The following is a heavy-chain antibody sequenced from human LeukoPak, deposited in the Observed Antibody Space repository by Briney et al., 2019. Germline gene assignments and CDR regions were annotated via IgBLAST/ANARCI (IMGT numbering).Heavy chain of an antibody. J-gene: IGHJ4*02. D-gene: IGHD6-19*01. CDR1: GFTVSSKY. V-gene: IGHV3-66*01. Sequence: GGSLRLSCAASGFTVSSKYMAWVRQAPGKGLEWVSFINSGGTTNYADSVKGRFTISRDYSKNTLNLQMSSLRVEDTAVYYCATIVSDSSGWYHFDHWGQGALVTVSS. CDR2: INSGGTT. CDR3: ATIVSDSSGWYHFDH.